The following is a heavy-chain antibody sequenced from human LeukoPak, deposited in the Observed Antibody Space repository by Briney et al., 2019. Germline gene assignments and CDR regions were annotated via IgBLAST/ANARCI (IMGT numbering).Heavy chain of an antibody. CDR1: GASISSGRYY. Sequence: SETLSLTCTVSGASISSGRYYWSWIRQPAGKGLEWIGRIYTSGSTDYNPSLKSRVTISLDTSKNQFSLKVRSVTAADTAVYYCARGGQLWFLDYWGQGTLVTVSS. D-gene: IGHD5-18*01. CDR3: ARGGQLWFLDY. CDR2: IYTSGST. J-gene: IGHJ4*02. V-gene: IGHV4-61*02.